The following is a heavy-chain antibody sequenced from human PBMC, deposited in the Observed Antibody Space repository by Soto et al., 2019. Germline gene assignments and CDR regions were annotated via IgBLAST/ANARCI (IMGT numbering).Heavy chain of an antibody. J-gene: IGHJ4*02. CDR1: GYSFSNHW. Sequence: GESLKISCKGFGYSFSNHWIGWVLQMPGKGLEWMGIIDLSNSGTRYSPSFQGQVAISADKSISTVYLQWSSLKASDTAMYYCARRTSTSGWRHYFDYWGQGTLVTVSS. D-gene: IGHD6-19*01. V-gene: IGHV5-51*01. CDR3: ARRTSTSGWRHYFDY. CDR2: IDLSNSGT.